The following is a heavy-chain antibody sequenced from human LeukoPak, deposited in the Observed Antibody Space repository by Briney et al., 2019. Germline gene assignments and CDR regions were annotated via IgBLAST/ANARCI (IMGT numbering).Heavy chain of an antibody. J-gene: IGHJ6*03. CDR3: AKGGIVVVPAGAYYYYYYMDV. CDR2: ISGSGGST. CDR1: GFTFSSYA. D-gene: IGHD2-2*01. V-gene: IGHV3-23*01. Sequence: GGSLRLSCAASGFTFSSYAMSWVRQAPGKGLEWVSAISGSGGSTYYADSVKGRFTISRDNSKNTLYLQMNSLRAEDTAVYYCAKGGIVVVPAGAYYYYYYMDVWGKGTTVTVS.